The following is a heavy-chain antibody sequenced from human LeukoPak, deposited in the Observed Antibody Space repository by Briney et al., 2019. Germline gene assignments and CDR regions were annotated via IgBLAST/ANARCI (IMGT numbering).Heavy chain of an antibody. V-gene: IGHV4-39*07. CDR2: FYYSGRT. J-gene: IGHJ3*02. D-gene: IGHD3-10*01. CDR1: GASIDSSPYY. Sequence: SETLSLTCAVSGASIDSSPYYWGWIRQPPGKGLEWIGTFYYSGRTYYNPSLKSRVTISVDMSTTQFSLKLSSVTAADTAVYYCARVYYYGSGSSPDAFDIWGQGTMVTVSS. CDR3: ARVYYYGSGSSPDAFDI.